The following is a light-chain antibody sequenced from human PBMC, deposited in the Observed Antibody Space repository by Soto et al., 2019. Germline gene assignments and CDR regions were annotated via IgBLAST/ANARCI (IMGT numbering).Light chain of an antibody. CDR2: GNS. CDR1: GSNIGAGYD. J-gene: IGLJ3*02. CDR3: QSYYSRLSEV. Sequence: QAVVTQPPSVSGAPGQRVTISCTGSGSNIGAGYDVHWYRQFPGTAPKLLIYGNSHRPSGVPDRFSGSKSGTSASLVITGVEAEDDAYHYFQSYYSRLSEVVGGGTMVTVL. V-gene: IGLV1-40*01.